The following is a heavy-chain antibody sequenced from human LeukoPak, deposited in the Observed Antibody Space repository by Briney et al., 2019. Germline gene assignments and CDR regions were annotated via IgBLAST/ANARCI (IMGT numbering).Heavy chain of an antibody. D-gene: IGHD6-19*01. CDR2: INHSGST. CDR3: ARGLVAVAGTGGYFDY. J-gene: IGHJ4*02. Sequence: SETLSLTCAVYGGSFSGYYWSWIRQPPGKGLEWIGEINHSGSTNYNPSLKSRVTISVDTSKNQFSLKLSSVTAADTAVYYCARGLVAVAGTGGYFDYWGQGTLVTVSS. CDR1: GGSFSGYY. V-gene: IGHV4-34*01.